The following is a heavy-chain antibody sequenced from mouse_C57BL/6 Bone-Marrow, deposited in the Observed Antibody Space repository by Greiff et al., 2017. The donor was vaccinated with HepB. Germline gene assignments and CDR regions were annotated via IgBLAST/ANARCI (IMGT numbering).Heavy chain of an antibody. CDR3: KDSDYAMDY. D-gene: IGHD2-12*01. Sequence: SGAELVRPGASVTLSCKASGYTFTDYEMHWVKQTPVHGLEWIGAIDPETGGTAYNQKFKGKAILTADKSSSTAYMELRSLTSEDSAVYYCKDSDYAMDYWGQGTSVTVSS. CDR1: GYTFTDYE. CDR2: IDPETGGT. V-gene: IGHV1-15*01. J-gene: IGHJ4*01.